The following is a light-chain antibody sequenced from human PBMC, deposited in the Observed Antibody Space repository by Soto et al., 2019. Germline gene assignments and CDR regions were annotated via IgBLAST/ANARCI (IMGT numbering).Light chain of an antibody. CDR3: QQRSNWPPLFT. CDR2: DAS. V-gene: IGKV3-11*01. J-gene: IGKJ3*01. CDR1: QSVSSY. Sequence: EIVLTQSPATLSLSPGERATLSCRASQSVSSYLAWYQQKPGQAPRLLIYDASNRATGIPARFSGSGSGTDFTLTLSSHEPEDFAVYYCQQRSNWPPLFTFGPGTKVDIK.